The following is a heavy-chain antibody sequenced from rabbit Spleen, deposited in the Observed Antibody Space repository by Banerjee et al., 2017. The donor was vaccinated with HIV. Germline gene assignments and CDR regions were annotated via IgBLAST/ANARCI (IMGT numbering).Heavy chain of an antibody. V-gene: IGHV1S45*01. J-gene: IGHJ4*01. CDR2: IATGSGST. CDR3: ARDSAGREDFNL. D-gene: IGHD4-2*01. Sequence: QEQLVESGGDLVQPEGSLTLTCTASGFSFSSSYYMCWVRQAPGKGLEWIGCIATGSGSTYYASWAKGRFTISKTSSTTVTLQVTSLTAADTATYFCARDSAGREDFNLWGPGTLVTVS. CDR1: GFSFSSSYY.